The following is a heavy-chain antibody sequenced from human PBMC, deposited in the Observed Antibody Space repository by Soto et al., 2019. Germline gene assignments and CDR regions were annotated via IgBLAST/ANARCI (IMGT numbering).Heavy chain of an antibody. CDR3: ARHYYDSSGYSAESNYFDY. Sequence: QLQLQESGPGLVKPSETLSLTCTVSGGSISSSSYYWGWIRQPPGKGLEWIGSIYYSGSTYYNPSLKSRVTMSVDTSRNQFSLKLSSVTAADTAVYYCARHYYDSSGYSAESNYFDYWGQGTLVTVSS. J-gene: IGHJ4*02. D-gene: IGHD3-22*01. CDR2: IYYSGST. CDR1: GGSISSSSYY. V-gene: IGHV4-39*01.